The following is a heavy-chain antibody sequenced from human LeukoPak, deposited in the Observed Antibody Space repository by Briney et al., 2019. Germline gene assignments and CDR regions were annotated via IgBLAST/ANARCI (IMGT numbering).Heavy chain of an antibody. CDR2: ISWSGGTT. CDR3: ARDWQDSSCTFPNDPFDI. J-gene: IGHJ3*02. Sequence: GGSLRLSCAASGITFSTYDMSWVRQAPGKGLEWVSGISWSGGTTYYADSVKGRFTISRDNSRNSLYLQMNSLRAEDTAVYYCARDWQDSSCTFPNDPFDIWGQGTLVTVSS. V-gene: IGHV3-23*01. D-gene: IGHD3-22*01. CDR1: GITFSTYD.